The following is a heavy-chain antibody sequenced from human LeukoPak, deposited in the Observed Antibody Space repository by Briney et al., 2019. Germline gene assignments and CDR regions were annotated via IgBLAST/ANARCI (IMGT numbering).Heavy chain of an antibody. CDR2: IYYSGST. CDR3: ARHPTTYRYYYYYGMDV. Sequence: SETLSLTCTVSGGSISSYYWSWIRQPPGNGLEWIGYIYYSGSTNYNPSLKSRVTISVDTSKNQFSLKLSSVTAADTAVYYCARHPTTYRYYYYYGMDVWGQGTTVTVSS. J-gene: IGHJ6*02. CDR1: GGSISSYY. D-gene: IGHD1-14*01. V-gene: IGHV4-59*08.